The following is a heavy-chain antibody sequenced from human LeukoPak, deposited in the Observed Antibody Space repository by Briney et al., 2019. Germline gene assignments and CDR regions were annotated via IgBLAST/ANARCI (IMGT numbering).Heavy chain of an antibody. J-gene: IGHJ4*02. V-gene: IGHV3-49*03. CDR2: IRSKGYGWTT. CDR1: GLTFGDYT. CDR3: TREQWELWFDY. D-gene: IGHD1-26*01. Sequence: QPGRSLRLSCTASGLTFGDYTMSWFRQAPGKGLEWVGFIRSKGYGWTTDYAASVKGRFTISRDDSKSIAYLQMNSLKTEGTAVYYCTREQWELWFDYWGQGTLVTVSS.